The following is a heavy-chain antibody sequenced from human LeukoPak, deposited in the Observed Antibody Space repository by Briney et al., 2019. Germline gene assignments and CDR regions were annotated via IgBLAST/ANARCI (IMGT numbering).Heavy chain of an antibody. Sequence: PSGTLSLTCTVSGGSISSYYWSWIRQPAGKGLEWIGRIYTSGSTNYNPSLKSRVTMSVDTSKNQFSLKLSSVTAADTAVYYCARDNIGQWLPEDYFDYWGQGTLVTVSS. CDR1: GGSISSYY. CDR3: ARDNIGQWLPEDYFDY. D-gene: IGHD6-19*01. CDR2: IYTSGST. V-gene: IGHV4-4*07. J-gene: IGHJ4*02.